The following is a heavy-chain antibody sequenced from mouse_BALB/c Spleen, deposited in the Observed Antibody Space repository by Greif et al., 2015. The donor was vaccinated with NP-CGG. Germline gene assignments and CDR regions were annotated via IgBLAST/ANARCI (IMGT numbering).Heavy chain of an antibody. CDR3: ARRTTVYCFDY. V-gene: IGHV1-80*01. CDR2: IYPGDGDT. Sequence: QVQLKQSGAELVRPGSSVKISCKASGYAFSSYWMNWVKQRPGQGLEWIGQIYPGDGDTNYNGKFKGKATLTADKSSSTAYMQLSSLTSEDSAVYFCARRTTVYCFDYWGQGTTLTVSS. J-gene: IGHJ2*01. CDR1: GYAFSSYW. D-gene: IGHD1-1*01.